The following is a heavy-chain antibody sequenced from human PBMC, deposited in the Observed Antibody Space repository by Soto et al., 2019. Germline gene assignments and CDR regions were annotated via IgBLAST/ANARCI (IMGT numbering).Heavy chain of an antibody. CDR1: GYRFNSYW. CDR2: IYPGDSDT. V-gene: IGHV5-51*01. CDR3: ARHDYDSNGYYSYFDY. Sequence: GESLKISCKGSGYRFNSYWIGWVRQMPGKGLEWMGIIYPGDSDTKYSPSFQGQVTISADKYISTAYLQWSTLKASDTAMYYCARHDYDSNGYYSYFDYWGQGTQVTVSS. J-gene: IGHJ4*02. D-gene: IGHD3-22*01.